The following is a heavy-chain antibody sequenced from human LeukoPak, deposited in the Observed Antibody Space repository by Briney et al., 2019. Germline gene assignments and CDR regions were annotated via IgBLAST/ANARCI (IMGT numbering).Heavy chain of an antibody. V-gene: IGHV3-23*01. CDR3: AKVSGCNWNDPYYFDY. CDR2: VSGAGST. Sequence: GGSLRLSCAASGFTFSSYAMSWVRQAPGKGLEWVSGVSGAGSTYYADSVKGRCTISRDNAKNSLYLQMSSLRAEDTAIYYCAKVSGCNWNDPYYFDYWGQGTLVTVSS. CDR1: GFTFSSYA. J-gene: IGHJ4*02. D-gene: IGHD1-20*01.